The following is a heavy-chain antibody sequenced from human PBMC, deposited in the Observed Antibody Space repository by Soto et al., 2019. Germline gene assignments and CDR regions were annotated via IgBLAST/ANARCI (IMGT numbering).Heavy chain of an antibody. J-gene: IGHJ5*01. CDR2: ISYDGTNK. V-gene: IGHV3-30-3*01. D-gene: IGHD3-9*01. CDR1: GFSFSISP. CDR3: ARDPKTSGGEDWAFNSSAS. Sequence: QVQLVESGGGVVQPGRSLRLSCAASGFSFSISPMHWVRQAPGKGPEWVALISYDGTNKFYADSVKGRFTISRDNSKSTLYLQVDSLRPEYGAVYYCARDPKTSGGEDWAFNSSASGGKGPLVTVSS.